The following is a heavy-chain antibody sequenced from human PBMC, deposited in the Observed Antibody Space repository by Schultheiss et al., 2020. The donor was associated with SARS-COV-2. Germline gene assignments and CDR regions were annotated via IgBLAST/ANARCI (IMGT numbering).Heavy chain of an antibody. V-gene: IGHV3-53*01. CDR1: GFIVSSNY. D-gene: IGHD3-22*01. J-gene: IGHJ3*02. Sequence: GESLKISCAASGFIVSSNYMSWVRQAPGKGLEWVSVIYSGGSTYYADSVKGRFTISRDNSKNTLYLQMNSLRAEDTAVYYCTSDSSGYRAFDIWGQGTTVTVSS. CDR3: TSDSSGYRAFDI. CDR2: IYSGGST.